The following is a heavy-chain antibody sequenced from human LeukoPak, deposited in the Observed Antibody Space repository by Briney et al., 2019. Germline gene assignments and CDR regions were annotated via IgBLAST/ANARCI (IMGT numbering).Heavy chain of an antibody. J-gene: IGHJ6*03. D-gene: IGHD2-15*01. CDR1: GFTFDDYG. Sequence: GGSLRLSCAASGFTFDDYGMSWVRQAPGKGLEWVSGINWDGGSTVYADSVKGRFTISRDNAKNSLYLQMNSLRVEDTAVYYCARAGRKSRGVDIVRKKETVYYYYLDVWGKGTTVTVSS. CDR2: INWDGGST. V-gene: IGHV3-20*04. CDR3: ARAGRKSRGVDIVRKKETVYYYYLDV.